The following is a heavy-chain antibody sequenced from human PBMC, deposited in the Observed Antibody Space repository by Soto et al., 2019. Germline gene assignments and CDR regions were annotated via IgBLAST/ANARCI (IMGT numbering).Heavy chain of an antibody. CDR3: ALRSMAVVPEY. CDR2: LYYGRRA. J-gene: IGHJ4*02. Sequence: QVQLQESGPGLVKPSETLSLTCAVSGDSISTYYCMWIRQPPGKGLQSIGYLYYGRRANYNPSLKSRVTLSVDTSTNQCSLTLSSMTAADTAVYYCALRSMAVVPEYWGQGTLVTVSS. D-gene: IGHD3-22*01. V-gene: IGHV4-59*01. CDR1: GDSISTYY.